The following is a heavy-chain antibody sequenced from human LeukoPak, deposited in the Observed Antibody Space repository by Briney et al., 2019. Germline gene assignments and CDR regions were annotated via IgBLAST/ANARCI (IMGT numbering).Heavy chain of an antibody. Sequence: PGGSLRLSCAASGFAFSNVAMSWVRQAPGKGLEWVSGMSGSGDSSYYADSVKGRFTISRDNSKNALYLQMNSLRADDTALYYCAKMEGQRLYDYCMDVWGKGTTVTVSS. CDR2: MSGSGDSS. CDR3: AKMEGQRLYDYCMDV. J-gene: IGHJ6*03. D-gene: IGHD3-3*01. CDR1: GFAFSNVA. V-gene: IGHV3-23*01.